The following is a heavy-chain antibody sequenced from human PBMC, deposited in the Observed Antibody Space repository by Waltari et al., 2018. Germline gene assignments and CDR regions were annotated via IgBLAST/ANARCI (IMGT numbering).Heavy chain of an antibody. J-gene: IGHJ3*01. CDR2: ISYNGAT. V-gene: IGHV4-39*01. D-gene: IGHD5-12*01. CDR1: VVPITTTRHY. Sequence: QLQLQESGPGLVKPSETLSLTCSVSVVPITTTRHYWGWIRQPPGQGLDWIGTISYNGATYSSPSLRSRVTIFRDTSKNQLSLKLGSVTAADTAFYYCATYIGASLGTAAFDVWGQGTMVTVSS. CDR3: ATYIGASLGTAAFDV.